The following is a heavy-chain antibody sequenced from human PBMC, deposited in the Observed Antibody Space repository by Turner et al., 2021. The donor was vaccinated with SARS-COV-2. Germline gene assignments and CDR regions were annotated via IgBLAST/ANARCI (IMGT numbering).Heavy chain of an antibody. Sequence: QMKLPESGPGLVKPSETLSLTCTVSGGSLNGYSWSWVRRPPGKGLEWIGYIYGSDRTTYNPYLRSRATISIDMTKNQFYLRLNSVAAADTALYYCERDSGWHIDYWGQGILVTVSS. V-gene: IGHV4-59*03. D-gene: IGHD6-19*01. CDR1: GGSLNGYS. J-gene: IGHJ4*02. CDR2: IYGSDRT. CDR3: ERDSGWHIDY.